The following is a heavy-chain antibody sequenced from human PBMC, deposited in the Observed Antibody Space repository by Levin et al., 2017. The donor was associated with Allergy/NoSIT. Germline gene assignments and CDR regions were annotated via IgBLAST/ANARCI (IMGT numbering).Heavy chain of an antibody. D-gene: IGHD6-19*01. V-gene: IGHV4-34*01. Sequence: SQTLSLTCAVYGGSFSGYYWSWIRQPPGKGLEWIGEINHSGSTNYNPSLKSRVTISVDTSKNQFSLKLSSVTAADTAVYYCARGGAVAGMGLLDYWGQGTLVTVSS. CDR2: INHSGST. CDR3: ARGGAVAGMGLLDY. CDR1: GGSFSGYY. J-gene: IGHJ4*02.